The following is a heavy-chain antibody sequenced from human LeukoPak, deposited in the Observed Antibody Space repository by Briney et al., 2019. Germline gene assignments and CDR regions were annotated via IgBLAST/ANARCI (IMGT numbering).Heavy chain of an antibody. CDR1: GGTFSSYA. J-gene: IGHJ4*02. CDR2: IIPIFGTA. V-gene: IGHV1-69*05. Sequence: SVKVSCKASGGTFSSYAISWVRQAPGQGLEWMGGIIPIFGTANYAQKFQGRVTITTDESTSIAYMELSSLRSEDTAAYYCAREVSYYFDYRGQGTLVTVSS. CDR3: AREVSYYFDY.